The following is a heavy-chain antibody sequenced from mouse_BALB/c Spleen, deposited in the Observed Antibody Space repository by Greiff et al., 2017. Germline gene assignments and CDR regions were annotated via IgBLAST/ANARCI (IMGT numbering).Heavy chain of an antibody. V-gene: IGHV2-2*02. CDR1: GFSLTSYG. D-gene: IGHD2-4*01. CDR3: ARKGDYDGRSAMDY. Sequence: VQLQQSGPGLVQPSQSLSITCTVSGFSLTSYGVHWVRQSPGKGLEWLGVIWSGGSTDYNAAFISRLSISKDNSKSQVFFKMNSLQANDTAIYYCARKGDYDGRSAMDYWGQGTSVTVSS. J-gene: IGHJ4*01. CDR2: IWSGGST.